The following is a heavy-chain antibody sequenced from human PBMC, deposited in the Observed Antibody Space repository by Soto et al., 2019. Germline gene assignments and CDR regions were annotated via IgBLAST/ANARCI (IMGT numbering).Heavy chain of an antibody. CDR1: GYTFTDYY. CDR2: INPNSGGT. V-gene: IGHV1-2*02. D-gene: IGHD1-7*01. CDR3: ARKLELRGSYYYYYDMDV. J-gene: IGHJ6*02. Sequence: VASVKVSCKASGYTFTDYYMHWVRQAPGQGLEWMGWINPNSGGTNYAQKFQGRVTTTRDTSISTAYMELSRLRSDDTAVYYCARKLELRGSYYYYYDMDVWGQGTTVTVSS.